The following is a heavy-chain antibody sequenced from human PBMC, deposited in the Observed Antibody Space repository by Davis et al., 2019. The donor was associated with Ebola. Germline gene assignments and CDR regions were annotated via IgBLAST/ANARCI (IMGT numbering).Heavy chain of an antibody. V-gene: IGHV3-7*03. CDR2: TKEDGSEK. D-gene: IGHD1-26*01. J-gene: IGHJ4*02. CDR3: AKQRGVGAIDYDY. CDR1: GFTFSSYW. Sequence: GESLKISCAASGFTFSSYWMGWVRQAPGKGLEWVANTKEDGSEKYYVDSVKGRFTISRDNAENSLHLQMNSLRADDTAVYYCAKQRGVGAIDYDYWGRGTVVTVSS.